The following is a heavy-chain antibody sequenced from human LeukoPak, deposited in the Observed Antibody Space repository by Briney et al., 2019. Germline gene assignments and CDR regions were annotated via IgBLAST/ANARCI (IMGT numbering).Heavy chain of an antibody. CDR2: ISSSSYT. Sequence: GGSLRLSCAASGFTFSDYYMSWIRQAPGKGLEWVSYISSSSYTNYADSVKGRFTISRDNAKNSLYLQMNSLRAEDTAVYYCARDNTMYYDYVWGSYPDYWGQGTLVTVSS. V-gene: IGHV3-11*06. CDR1: GFTFSDYY. CDR3: ARDNTMYYDYVWGSYPDY. D-gene: IGHD3-16*02. J-gene: IGHJ4*02.